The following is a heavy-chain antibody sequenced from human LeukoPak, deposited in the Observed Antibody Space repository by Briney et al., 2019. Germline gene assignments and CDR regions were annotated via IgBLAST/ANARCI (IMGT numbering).Heavy chain of an antibody. J-gene: IGHJ4*02. CDR2: INHSGST. D-gene: IGHD3-3*01. CDR1: GGSFSGYY. CDR3: ARGYYDFWSGYPYYFDY. V-gene: IGHV4-34*01. Sequence: SETLSLTCAVYGGSFSGYYWSWMRQPPGKGLEWIGEINHSGSTNYNPSLKSRVTISVDTSKSQFSLKLSSVTAADTAVYYCARGYYDFWSGYPYYFDYWGQGTLVTVSS.